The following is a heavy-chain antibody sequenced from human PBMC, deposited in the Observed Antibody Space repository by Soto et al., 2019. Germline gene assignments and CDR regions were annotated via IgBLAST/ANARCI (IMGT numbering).Heavy chain of an antibody. Sequence: QVQLQQWGAGLLKPSETLSLTCAVYGGSFSGYYWSWIRQPPGKGLEWIGEINHSGSTNYNPSLKSPVTISVDTSKNQFSLNLSSVTAADTAVYYCARGARNISPNYFDYWGQGTLVTVSS. CDR3: ARGARNISPNYFDY. CDR1: GGSFSGYY. D-gene: IGHD5-12*01. V-gene: IGHV4-34*01. J-gene: IGHJ4*02. CDR2: INHSGST.